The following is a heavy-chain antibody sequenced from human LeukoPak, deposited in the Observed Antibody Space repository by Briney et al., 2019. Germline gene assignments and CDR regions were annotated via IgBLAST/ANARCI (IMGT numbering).Heavy chain of an antibody. CDR3: ARDLLLSGSS. D-gene: IGHD1-26*01. CDR2: ISSSSSYI. CDR1: GFTFSSYA. V-gene: IGHV3-21*01. J-gene: IGHJ5*02. Sequence: GGSLRLSCAASGFTFSSYAMSWVRQAPGKGLEWVSSISSSSSYIYYADSVKGRFTISGDNAKNSLYLQMNSLRAEDTAVYYCARDLLLSGSSWGQGTLVTVSS.